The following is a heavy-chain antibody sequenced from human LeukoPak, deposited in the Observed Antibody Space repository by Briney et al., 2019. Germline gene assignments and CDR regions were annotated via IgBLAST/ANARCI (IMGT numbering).Heavy chain of an antibody. J-gene: IGHJ4*02. D-gene: IGHD6-13*01. CDR3: ARAYDSSWHNFDY. CDR2: ISYDESQK. V-gene: IGHV3-30-3*01. CDR1: GFTLSSFT. Sequence: GRSLRLSCAASGFTLSSFTMHWVRHNPGKGLEWVAVISYDESQKWYADSVEGRFTISRDISKNTLYLEMDSLRYEDTAVYYCARAYDSSWHNFDYWGQGSLVTVSS.